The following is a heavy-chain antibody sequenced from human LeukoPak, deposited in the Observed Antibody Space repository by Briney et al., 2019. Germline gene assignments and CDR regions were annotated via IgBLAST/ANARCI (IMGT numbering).Heavy chain of an antibody. J-gene: IGHJ4*02. Sequence: GASVKVSCKASGYTFTSYGISWVRLAPGQGLEWMGWINPSSGDTNYAQKFQGRVTMTRDTSISTAYMELTSLRSDDTAVYYCVKGDYYGSGTIIVLWGQGTLVTVSS. CDR1: GYTFTSYG. CDR2: INPSSGDT. CDR3: VKGDYYGSGTIIVL. V-gene: IGHV1-2*02. D-gene: IGHD3-10*01.